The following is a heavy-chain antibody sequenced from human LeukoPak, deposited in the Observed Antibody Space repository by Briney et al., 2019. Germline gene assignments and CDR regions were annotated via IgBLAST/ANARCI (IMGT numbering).Heavy chain of an antibody. CDR2: INTYNGNT. D-gene: IGHD2-15*01. V-gene: IGHV1-18*01. CDR1: GCTCTSCG. J-gene: IGHJ3*02. Sequence: SEKVSCKDSGCTCTSCGIGWVRPATGQGLVWMVWINTYNGNTIYTQKLQGRVTMTTDTSTSTAYMELRSLRSDDTAVYYCARDFHCSGGSCLDAFDIWGQGTMVTVSS. CDR3: ARDFHCSGGSCLDAFDI.